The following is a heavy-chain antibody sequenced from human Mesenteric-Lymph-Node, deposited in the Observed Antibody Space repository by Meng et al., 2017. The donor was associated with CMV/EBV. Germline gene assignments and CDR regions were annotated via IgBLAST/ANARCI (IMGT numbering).Heavy chain of an antibody. V-gene: IGHV4-59*01. CDR2: IYYSGST. CDR3: ARAPITIFGVVNQGFDP. CDR1: GGSISSYY. Sequence: GSLRLSCTVSGGSISSYYWSWIRQPPGKGLEWIGYIYYSGSTNYNPSLKSRVTISVDTSKNQFSLKLSSVTAADTAVYYCARAPITIFGVVNQGFDPWGQGTLVTVSS. D-gene: IGHD3-3*01. J-gene: IGHJ5*02.